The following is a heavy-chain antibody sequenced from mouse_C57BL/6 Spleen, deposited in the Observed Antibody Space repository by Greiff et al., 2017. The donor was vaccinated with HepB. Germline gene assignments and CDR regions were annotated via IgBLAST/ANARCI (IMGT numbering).Heavy chain of an antibody. J-gene: IGHJ2*01. CDR1: GFTFSDYY. Sequence: EVKVVESEGGLVQPGSSMKLSCTASGFTFSDYYMAWVRQVPEKGLEWVANINYDGSSTYYLDSLKSRFIISRDNAKNILYLQMSSLKSEDTATYYCAREDYGTYYFDYWGQGTTLTVSS. V-gene: IGHV5-16*01. CDR3: AREDYGTYYFDY. CDR2: INYDGSST. D-gene: IGHD2-4*01.